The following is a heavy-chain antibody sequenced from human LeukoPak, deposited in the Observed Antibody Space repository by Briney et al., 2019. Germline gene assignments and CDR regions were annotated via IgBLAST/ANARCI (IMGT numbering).Heavy chain of an antibody. CDR2: ISSSSSYI. CDR3: ARGTEGAYGMDV. CDR1: GFTFSSYS. Sequence: GGSLRLSCAASGFTFSSYSMNWVRQAPGKGLEWASSISSSSSYIYYADSVKGRFTISRDNAKNSLYLQMNSLRAEGTAVYYCARGTEGAYGMDVWGQGTTVTVSS. J-gene: IGHJ6*02. V-gene: IGHV3-21*01.